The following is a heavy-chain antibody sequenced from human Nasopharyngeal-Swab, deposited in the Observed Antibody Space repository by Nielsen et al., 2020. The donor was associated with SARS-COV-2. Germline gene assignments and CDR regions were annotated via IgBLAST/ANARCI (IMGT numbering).Heavy chain of an antibody. Sequence: GSLRLSCTVSGGSVSSGSYYWSRIRQPPGRGLEWIGYIYYSGSTNYTPSLKSRVTISVDTSKNQFSLKLSSVTAADTAVYYCAREGSTSPWNGYYYGMDVWGQGTTVTVSS. CDR2: IYYSGST. CDR1: GGSVSSGSYY. D-gene: IGHD2-2*01. V-gene: IGHV4-61*01. CDR3: AREGSTSPWNGYYYGMDV. J-gene: IGHJ6*02.